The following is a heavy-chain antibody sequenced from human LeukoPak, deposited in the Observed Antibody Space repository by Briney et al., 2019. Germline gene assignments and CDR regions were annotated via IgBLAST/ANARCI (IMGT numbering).Heavy chain of an antibody. Sequence: SQTLSLTCTVSGASIGSGDYYWGWIRQPPGKGLEWIAYIYYSGSTYYNPSLKSRVTISVDTSKNQFSLKLSSVTAADTAVYYCAKISYCSSTSCYDAFDIWGQGTMVTVSS. V-gene: IGHV4-31*03. D-gene: IGHD2-2*01. CDR3: AKISYCSSTSCYDAFDI. J-gene: IGHJ3*02. CDR1: GASIGSGDYY. CDR2: IYYSGST.